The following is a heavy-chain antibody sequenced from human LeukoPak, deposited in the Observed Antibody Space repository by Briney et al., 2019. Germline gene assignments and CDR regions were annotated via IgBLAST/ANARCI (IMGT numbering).Heavy chain of an antibody. J-gene: IGHJ5*02. CDR1: GGSISSSNYY. CDR2: IDYRGST. CDR3: ARQLLDSSRWYKGENWFDP. V-gene: IGHV4-39*01. Sequence: SETLSLTCTVSGGSISSSNYYWGWIRQTPGKGLEWIGSIDYRGSTYYNPSFKSRVTISVDTSMKHFSLKLSSVTAAETSVYYCARQLLDSSRWYKGENWFDPWGQGTLVTVSS. D-gene: IGHD6-13*01.